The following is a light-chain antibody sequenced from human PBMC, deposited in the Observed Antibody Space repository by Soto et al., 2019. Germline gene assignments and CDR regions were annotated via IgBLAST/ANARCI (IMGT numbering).Light chain of an antibody. V-gene: IGKV3-15*01. Sequence: EMVVTQSPATLSVSPGERATLSCRASQDVSSHLAWYQQKPGQAPSLLIYGASTRATGTPARFRGSGSGTEFTLTISSLQSEEDAVDFCQQYIRWPLTFGEGTQVDIK. CDR3: QQYIRWPLT. J-gene: IGKJ4*01. CDR1: QDVSSH. CDR2: GAS.